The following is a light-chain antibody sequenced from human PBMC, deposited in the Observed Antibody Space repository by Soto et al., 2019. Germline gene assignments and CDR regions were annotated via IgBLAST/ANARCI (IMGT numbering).Light chain of an antibody. CDR2: EVS. V-gene: IGLV2-14*01. CDR1: SNDVGGYKY. CDR3: SSYTSSNTLV. Sequence: QSVLTQPASVSASPGQSISISCTGTSNDVGGYKYVSWYQPHPGKAPKLMIFEVSNRPSGVSNRFSGSKSGNTASLTISGLQAEDEADYYCSSYTSSNTLVFGTGTKVTVL. J-gene: IGLJ1*01.